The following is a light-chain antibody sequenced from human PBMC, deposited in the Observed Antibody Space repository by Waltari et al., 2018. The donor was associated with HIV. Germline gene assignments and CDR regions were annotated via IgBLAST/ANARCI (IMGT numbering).Light chain of an antibody. CDR3: RQSYSTPWT. V-gene: IGKV1-39*01. CDR1: QTISSY. CDR2: ASS. J-gene: IGKJ1*01. Sequence: DIQMIQSPSSLSASVGGRVTITCRASQTISSYLNWYQQKPENAPKLLIYASSSLQSGVPSGFSGSRSGTDFTRTISSLQPEDFATYYCRQSYSTPWTFGQGTKVEIK.